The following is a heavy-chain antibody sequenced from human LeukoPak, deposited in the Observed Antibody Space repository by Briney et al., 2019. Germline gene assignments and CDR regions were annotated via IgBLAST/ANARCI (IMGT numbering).Heavy chain of an antibody. D-gene: IGHD3-22*01. CDR1: EFTFSSYE. CDR2: ISSSGSTI. Sequence: GGSLRLSCVASEFTFSSYEMNWVRQAPGKGLEWVSYISSSGSTIYYADSVKGRFTISRDNAKNSLYLQMNSLRAEDTAVYYCARVRGYYDSSGYYWFDPWGQGTLVTVSS. J-gene: IGHJ5*02. V-gene: IGHV3-48*03. CDR3: ARVRGYYDSSGYYWFDP.